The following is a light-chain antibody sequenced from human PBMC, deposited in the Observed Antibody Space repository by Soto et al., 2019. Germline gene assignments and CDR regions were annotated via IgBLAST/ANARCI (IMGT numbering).Light chain of an antibody. CDR3: QQYYSCSLT. V-gene: IGKV4-1*01. CDR1: KHGLYSYKKNNY. CDR2: CTS. Sequence: DMQITQPASSVASPGERATTISKSSKHGLYSYKKNNYLAWYQQKPGQAPKLLIYCTSTLESGVPYRFSGSRSGTDFTLTISNLQAEDSAIYYCQQYYSCSLTFGQGTKVDI. J-gene: IGKJ1*01.